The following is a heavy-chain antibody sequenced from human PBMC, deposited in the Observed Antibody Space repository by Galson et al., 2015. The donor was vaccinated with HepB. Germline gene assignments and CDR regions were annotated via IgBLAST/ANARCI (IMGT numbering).Heavy chain of an antibody. Sequence: SLRLSCAASGFTFSSYAMSWVRQAPGKGLEWVSVISGGGGTTYYADSVKGRFTISRDNSKNSLHLQMNSLRAEDTAIYYCARRSTYSSSWWYYLDYWGQGTLVTVSS. J-gene: IGHJ4*02. CDR3: ARRSTYSSSWWYYLDY. V-gene: IGHV3-23*01. CDR2: ISGGGGTT. D-gene: IGHD6-13*01. CDR1: GFTFSSYA.